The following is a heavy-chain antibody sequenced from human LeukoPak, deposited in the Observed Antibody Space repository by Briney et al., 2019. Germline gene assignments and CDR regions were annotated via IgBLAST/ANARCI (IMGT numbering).Heavy chain of an antibody. Sequence: SETLSLTCGVYGGSLSGYYWGWIRQAPGQGLEWIGEINILGTTNYDSSLKSRVTMSVETSKNQFSLKLNSVTAADTAIYFCARVHSGYTHAQGGYSFSYMDVWGTGTAVAVSS. CDR3: ARVHSGYTHAQGGYSFSYMDV. CDR1: GGSLSGYY. V-gene: IGHV4-34*01. D-gene: IGHD5-24*01. J-gene: IGHJ6*03. CDR2: INILGTT.